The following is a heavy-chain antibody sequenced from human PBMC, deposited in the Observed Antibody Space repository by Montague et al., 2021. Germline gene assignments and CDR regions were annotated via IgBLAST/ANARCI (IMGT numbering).Heavy chain of an antibody. CDR2: MFYRGNT. D-gene: IGHD1-14*01. J-gene: IGHJ6*02. V-gene: IGHV4-39*01. Sequence: SETLSLTCSVSCVSIGEKSFYWGWVRQAPRRGLEWIGHMFYRGNTYYNPSLQSRVSISVDTSKNQFSLTLTSVTASDTAVYYCARRCYGVPQTDPEPANCTLDVWGQGTSVTVSS. CDR1: CVSIGEKSFY. CDR3: ARRCYGVPQTDPEPANCTLDV.